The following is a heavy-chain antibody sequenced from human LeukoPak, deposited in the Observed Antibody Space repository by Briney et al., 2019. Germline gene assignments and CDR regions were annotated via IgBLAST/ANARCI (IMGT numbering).Heavy chain of an antibody. J-gene: IGHJ4*02. CDR1: GNTFTSYY. Sequence: ASVKVSRKASGNTFTSYYMHWVRQAPGQGLEWMGIINPSGGRTNYAQKFQGRVTMTRDTSTSAVYMELSSLRSEDTAMYYCARDNTAGGPFDYWGQGTLVTVSS. V-gene: IGHV1-46*01. D-gene: IGHD6-13*01. CDR3: ARDNTAGGPFDY. CDR2: INPSGGRT.